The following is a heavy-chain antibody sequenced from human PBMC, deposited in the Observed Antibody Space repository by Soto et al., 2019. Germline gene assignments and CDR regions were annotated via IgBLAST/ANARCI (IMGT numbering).Heavy chain of an antibody. D-gene: IGHD2-8*02. CDR2: IDGGGTT. J-gene: IGHJ4*02. CDR3: ATLLGFSSGGSWYSHVADY. CDR1: GYTFSSRA. V-gene: IGHV3-23*01. Sequence: EVHLWESGGDLVQPGGSLRVSCVGSGYTFSSRAMSWVRQAPGKGLEWVSGIDGGGTTDYADSVKGRFTISRDNSQDTLYLQIKSLRAEDTAVYYCATLLGFSSGGSWYSHVADYWGQGTLVTVSS.